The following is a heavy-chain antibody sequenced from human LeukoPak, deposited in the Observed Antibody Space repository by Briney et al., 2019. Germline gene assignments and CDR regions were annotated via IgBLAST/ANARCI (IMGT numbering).Heavy chain of an antibody. V-gene: IGHV4-39*07. D-gene: IGHD3-10*01. J-gene: IGHJ4*02. CDR3: ASLYGSGSYYPSDY. CDR2: IYYSGST. CDR1: GGSISSSNYY. Sequence: SETLSLTCTVSGGSISSSNYYWGWIRQPPGKGLEWIGTIYYSGSTYYTPSLKSRVTISVDTSKNQFSLRLSSVTAADTAVYYCASLYGSGSYYPSDYWGQGTLVTVSS.